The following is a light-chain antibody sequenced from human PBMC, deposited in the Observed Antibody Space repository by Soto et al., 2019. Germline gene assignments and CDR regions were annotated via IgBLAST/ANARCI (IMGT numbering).Light chain of an antibody. J-gene: IGKJ4*01. V-gene: IGKV3-11*01. Sequence: EIVLTQSPATLSLSPGERATLSCRASQSVGSYLAWYQQKPGQAPRLLIYDASNRATGIPVRFSGSGSGTDFTLTISSLEPEDFAVYYCHQRSNWPLTFGGGTKVEIK. CDR2: DAS. CDR3: HQRSNWPLT. CDR1: QSVGSY.